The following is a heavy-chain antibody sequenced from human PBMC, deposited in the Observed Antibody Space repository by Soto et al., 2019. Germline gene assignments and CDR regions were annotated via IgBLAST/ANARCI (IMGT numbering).Heavy chain of an antibody. Sequence: PGGSLRLSCAASGFTFSSYGMHWVRQAPGKGLEWVAVISYDGSNKYYADSVKGRFTISRDNSKNTLYLQMNSLRAEDTALYYCAKDRKEWLRHHDAFDIWGQGTMVTVSS. CDR1: GFTFSSYG. CDR2: ISYDGSNK. V-gene: IGHV3-30*18. D-gene: IGHD5-12*01. J-gene: IGHJ3*02. CDR3: AKDRKEWLRHHDAFDI.